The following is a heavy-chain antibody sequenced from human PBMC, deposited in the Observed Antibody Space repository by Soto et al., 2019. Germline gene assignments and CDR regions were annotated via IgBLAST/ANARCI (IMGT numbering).Heavy chain of an antibody. V-gene: IGHV3-74*01. CDR2: INTDGRER. J-gene: IGHJ4*02. Sequence: EVQLVESGGGLVQPGGSLRLSCAASGFTFSSYWMHWVRQVPGEGLVWVSRINTDGRERNYADSVKGRFTVSRDNAKNTQYLQMNSLRVEDTAVYYCARDGEGYWGQGTLVTVSS. CDR3: ARDGEGY. D-gene: IGHD2-15*01. CDR1: GFTFSSYW.